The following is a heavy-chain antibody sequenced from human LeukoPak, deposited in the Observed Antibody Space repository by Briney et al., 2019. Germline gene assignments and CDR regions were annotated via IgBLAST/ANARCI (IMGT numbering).Heavy chain of an antibody. V-gene: IGHV4-4*07. CDR3: ARDGGLTAAGPYYYYGMDG. D-gene: IGHD6-13*01. CDR2: IYTSGST. Sequence: SETLSLTCTVSGGSISSYYWSWIRQPAGKGLEWIGRIYTSGSTNYNPSLKSRVTMSVDTSKNQFSLKLSSVTAADTAVYYCARDGGLTAAGPYYYYGMDGWGQGTTVTVSS. CDR1: GGSISSYY. J-gene: IGHJ6*02.